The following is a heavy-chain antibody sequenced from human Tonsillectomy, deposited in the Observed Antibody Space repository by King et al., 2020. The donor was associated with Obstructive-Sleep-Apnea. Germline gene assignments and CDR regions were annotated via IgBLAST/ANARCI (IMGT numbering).Heavy chain of an antibody. D-gene: IGHD3-9*01. CDR3: ARDCWNILTGNPFDY. V-gene: IGHV1-18*01. CDR2: ISGYNGNT. Sequence: VQLVESGTEMKKPGASVKVSCKASGYTFTRYGISWVRQAPGQGLEWMGWISGYNGNTNYAQKLQGRVTVTTDTSTNTAYLELRSLRSDDTAVYYCARDCWNILTGNPFDYWGQGTLVTVSS. CDR1: GYTFTRYG. J-gene: IGHJ4*02.